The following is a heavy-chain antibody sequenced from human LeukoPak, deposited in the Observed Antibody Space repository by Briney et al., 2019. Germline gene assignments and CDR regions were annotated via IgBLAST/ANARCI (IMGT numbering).Heavy chain of an antibody. CDR3: ARKRYSSGWRDLYYYYGMDV. CDR1: GGSFSGHY. D-gene: IGHD6-19*01. CDR2: INHSGST. V-gene: IGHV4-34*01. J-gene: IGHJ6*02. Sequence: SETLSLTCAVYGGSFSGHYWSWIRQPPGKGLEWIGEINHSGSTNYNPSLKSRVTISVDTSKNQFSLKLSSVTAADTAVYYCARKRYSSGWRDLYYYYGMDVWGQGTTVTVSS.